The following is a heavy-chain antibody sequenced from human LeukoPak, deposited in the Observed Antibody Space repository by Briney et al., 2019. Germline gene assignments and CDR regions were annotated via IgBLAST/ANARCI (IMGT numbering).Heavy chain of an antibody. CDR1: GGSFSGYY. Sequence: QASETLSLTCGVYGGSFSGYYWSWIRQSPEKGLEWIGEINHGGTTNYNPSLKSRVTISVDASKSQFSLELSSVTAADTAVYYCVRGPIAATGSYFDYWGLGTVVTVSS. J-gene: IGHJ4*02. V-gene: IGHV4-34*01. CDR2: INHGGTT. CDR3: VRGPIAATGSYFDY. D-gene: IGHD6-13*01.